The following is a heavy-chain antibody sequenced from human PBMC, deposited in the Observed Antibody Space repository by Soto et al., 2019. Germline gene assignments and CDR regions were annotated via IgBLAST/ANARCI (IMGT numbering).Heavy chain of an antibody. D-gene: IGHD1-26*01. CDR3: ARDTGELRSFDY. CDR2: IYYSGST. V-gene: IGHV4-61*01. J-gene: IGHJ4*02. Sequence: LEILSLTCTVSGGSVSSGSCYWSWIRQPPGKGLEWIGYIYYSGSTNYNPSLKSRVTISVDKSKNQFSLKLSSVTAADTAVYYCARDTGELRSFDYWGQGTLVTVSS. CDR1: GGSVSSGSCY.